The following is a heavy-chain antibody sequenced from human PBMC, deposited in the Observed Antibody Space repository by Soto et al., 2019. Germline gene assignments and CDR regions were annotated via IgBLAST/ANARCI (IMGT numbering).Heavy chain of an antibody. CDR3: ARGGLRGITIFGVAAYYFDY. CDR2: MNPNSGNT. D-gene: IGHD3-3*01. CDR1: GYTFTSYD. V-gene: IGHV1-8*01. J-gene: IGHJ4*02. Sequence: ASVKVSCKASGYTFTSYDINWVRQATGQGLEWMGWMNPNSGNTGYAQKFQGRVTMTRNTSISTAYMELSSLRSEDTAVYYCARGGLRGITIFGVAAYYFDYWGQGTLGTVSS.